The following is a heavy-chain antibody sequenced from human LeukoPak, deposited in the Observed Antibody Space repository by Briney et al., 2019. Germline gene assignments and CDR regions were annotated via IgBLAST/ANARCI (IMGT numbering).Heavy chain of an antibody. CDR2: IWYDGSNK. Sequence: GGSLRLSCAASGFTFSSYAMHWVRQAPGKGLEWLAVIWYDGSNKYYADSVKGRFTISRDNSKNTLYLQMNSLRAEDTAVYYCARDEVYDSSGYFSYWGQGTLVTVSS. CDR1: GFTFSSYA. D-gene: IGHD3-22*01. CDR3: ARDEVYDSSGYFSY. J-gene: IGHJ4*02. V-gene: IGHV3-33*08.